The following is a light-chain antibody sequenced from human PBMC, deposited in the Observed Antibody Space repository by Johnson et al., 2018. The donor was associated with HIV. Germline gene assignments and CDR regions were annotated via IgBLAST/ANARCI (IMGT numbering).Light chain of an antibody. V-gene: IGLV1-51*02. CDR3: GTWDSSLNAYV. CDR2: EKN. CDR1: SSNIGKNY. Sequence: QSVLTQPPSVSAAPGQMVSISCSGSSSNIGKNYVSWYQQLPGTAPKLLIYEKNKRPSGIPDRFSASKSGTSATLGITGLQTGDEADYYCGTWDSSLNAYVFGAATKVAVL. J-gene: IGLJ1*01.